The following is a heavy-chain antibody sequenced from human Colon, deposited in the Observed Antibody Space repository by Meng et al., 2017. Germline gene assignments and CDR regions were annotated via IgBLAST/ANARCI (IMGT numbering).Heavy chain of an antibody. CDR1: GYSFRPYA. CDR2: INMYTAEP. J-gene: IGHJ4*02. D-gene: IGHD4-23*01. Sequence: QVQPVQSGSELKKPGASVKISCKASGYSFRPYAINWVRHIPGQGLQWMGWINMYTAEPSYVEGSTGRFVFSLDISVSTAYLEISNLKAEDTALYFCARHNGNSDFDYWGQGTLVTVSS. V-gene: IGHV7-4-1*02. CDR3: ARHNGNSDFDY.